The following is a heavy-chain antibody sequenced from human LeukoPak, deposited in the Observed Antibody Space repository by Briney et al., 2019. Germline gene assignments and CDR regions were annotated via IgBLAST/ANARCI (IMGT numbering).Heavy chain of an antibody. CDR3: ARDRQQLVRGDYFDY. J-gene: IGHJ4*02. Sequence: ASETLSLTCSVSGGSISSSSYYWGWIRQPPGKGLEWIGSIYDDGSTYYNPSLKSRVTISVDTSKNQFSLKLSSVTAADTAVYYCARDRQQLVRGDYFDYWGQGILVTVSS. CDR2: IYDDGST. D-gene: IGHD6-13*01. V-gene: IGHV4-39*07. CDR1: GGSISSSSYY.